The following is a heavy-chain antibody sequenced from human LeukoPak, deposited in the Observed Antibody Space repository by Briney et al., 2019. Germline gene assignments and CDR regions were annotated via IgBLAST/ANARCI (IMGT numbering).Heavy chain of an antibody. D-gene: IGHD3-22*01. J-gene: IGHJ3*02. CDR1: GGSISSGSYY. CDR3: ARAHDDSSGLMLGAFDI. CDR2: IYTSGST. V-gene: IGHV4-61*02. Sequence: SQTLSLTCTVSGGSISSGSYYWSWIRQPAGKGLEWIGRIYTSGSTNYNPSLKSRVTISVDTSKNQFSLKLSSVTAADTAVYYCARAHDDSSGLMLGAFDIWGQGTMVTVSS.